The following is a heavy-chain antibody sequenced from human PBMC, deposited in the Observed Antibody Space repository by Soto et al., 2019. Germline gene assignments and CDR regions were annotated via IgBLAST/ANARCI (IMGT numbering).Heavy chain of an antibody. J-gene: IGHJ6*02. D-gene: IGHD6-13*01. CDR1: GDSVSSNSAA. Sequence: SQTLSLTCVISGDSVSSNSAAWNWIRQSPSRGLEWLGRTYYRSKWYNDYAVSVKSRITTNPDTSKNQFSLQLNSVTPEDTAVYYCARELRRQQLVVGRLRDYYYGMDVWGQGTTVTVSS. V-gene: IGHV6-1*01. CDR2: TYYRSKWYN. CDR3: ARELRRQQLVVGRLRDYYYGMDV.